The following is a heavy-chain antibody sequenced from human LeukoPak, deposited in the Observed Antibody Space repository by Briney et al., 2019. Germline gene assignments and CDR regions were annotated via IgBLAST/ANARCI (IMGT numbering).Heavy chain of an antibody. V-gene: IGHV3-21*04. J-gene: IGHJ4*02. CDR3: AKVTRYGGNSLLDY. CDR1: GFTFSSYS. CDR2: ISSSSYNI. D-gene: IGHD4-23*01. Sequence: TGGSLRLSCAASGFTFSSYSMNWVRQAPGKGLEWVSSISSSSYNIYYADSVKGRFTISRDNSKNTLYLQMNSLRAEDTAVYYCAKVTRYGGNSLLDYWGQGTLVTVSS.